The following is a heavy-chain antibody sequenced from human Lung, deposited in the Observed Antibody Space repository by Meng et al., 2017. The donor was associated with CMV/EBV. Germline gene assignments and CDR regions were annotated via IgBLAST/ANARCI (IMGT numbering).Heavy chain of an antibody. D-gene: IGHD6-19*01. V-gene: IGHV1-8*03. CDR3: ARGRAGYYYYGMDV. Sequence: ASVXVSXKASGYTFTSYDINWVRQATGQGLEWMGWMNPNSGNTGYAQKFQGRVTITRNTSISTAYMELSSLRSEDTAVYYCARGRAGYYYYGMDVWGQGTXVTVSS. CDR2: MNPNSGNT. J-gene: IGHJ6*02. CDR1: GYTFTSYD.